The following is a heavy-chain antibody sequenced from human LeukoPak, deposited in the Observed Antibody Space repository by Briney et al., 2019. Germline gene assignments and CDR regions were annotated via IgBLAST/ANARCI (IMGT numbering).Heavy chain of an antibody. J-gene: IGHJ4*02. Sequence: PGGSLRLSCAASGFIFSSLDMGWVRQAPGKGLEWVSGISASGKNTVYADSVKSRFTISRDNSKNTVYLQMSSLRAEDTAIYYCAKDSVRSGGWFYFDNWGQGTLVSVSS. CDR1: GFIFSSLD. D-gene: IGHD4-23*01. CDR2: ISASGKNT. V-gene: IGHV3-23*01. CDR3: AKDSVRSGGWFYFDN.